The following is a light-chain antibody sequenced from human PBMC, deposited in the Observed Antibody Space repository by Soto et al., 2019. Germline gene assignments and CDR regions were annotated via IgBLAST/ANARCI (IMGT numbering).Light chain of an antibody. CDR2: EVN. CDR3: CSYAGSRTFV. CDR1: SSDVGTYNV. Sequence: QSVLTQPASVSGSPGQSITISCTGTSSDVGTYNVVSWYQQSPANAPKLVIYEVNKRPSGLSNLFSGSKAGNTSSLAISGLQAEDEADYYGCSYAGSRTFVFGTGTKLTVL. V-gene: IGLV2-23*02. J-gene: IGLJ1*01.